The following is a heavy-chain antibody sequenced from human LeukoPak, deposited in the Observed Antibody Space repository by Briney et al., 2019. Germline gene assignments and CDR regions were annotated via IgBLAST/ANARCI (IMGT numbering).Heavy chain of an antibody. CDR3: AKEMIVVVPAAIYPFDY. D-gene: IGHD2-2*02. CDR2: ISGSGGST. V-gene: IGHV3-23*01. Sequence: GGSLRLSCAASGFTFSSYAMSWVRQAPGKGLEWVSAISGSGGSTYYADSVKGRFTISGDNSKNTLYLQMNSLRAEDTAVYYCAKEMIVVVPAAIYPFDYWGQGTLVTVSS. J-gene: IGHJ4*02. CDR1: GFTFSSYA.